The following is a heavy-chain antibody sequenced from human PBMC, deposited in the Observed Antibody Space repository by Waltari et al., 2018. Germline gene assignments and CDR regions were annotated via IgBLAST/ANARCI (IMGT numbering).Heavy chain of an antibody. D-gene: IGHD5-18*01. CDR1: GGSFSGYY. V-gene: IGHV4-34*01. CDR2: INHSGST. J-gene: IGHJ4*02. Sequence: QVQLQQWGAGLLKPSETLSLTCAVYGGSFSGYYWSWIRQPPGKGLEWIGEINHSGSTNYNPSLKSRVTISVDTSKNQFSLKLSSVTAADTAVYYCARGYSYGYVGYWGQGTLVTVSS. CDR3: ARGYSYGYVGY.